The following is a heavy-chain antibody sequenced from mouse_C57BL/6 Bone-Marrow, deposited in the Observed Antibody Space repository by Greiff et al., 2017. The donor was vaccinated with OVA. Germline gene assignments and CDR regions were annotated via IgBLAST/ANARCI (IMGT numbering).Heavy chain of an antibody. V-gene: IGHV1-15*01. CDR3: TRREEDAMDY. Sequence: QVHVKQSGAELVRPGASVTLSCKASGYTFTDYEMHWVKQTPVHGLEWIGAIDPETGGTAYNQKFKGKAILTADKSSSTAYMELRSLTSEDSAVYYCTRREEDAMDYWGQGTSVTGSS. J-gene: IGHJ4*01. CDR1: GYTFTDYE. CDR2: IDPETGGT.